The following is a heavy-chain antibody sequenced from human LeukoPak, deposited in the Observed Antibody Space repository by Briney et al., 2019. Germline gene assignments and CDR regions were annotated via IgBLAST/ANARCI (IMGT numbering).Heavy chain of an antibody. Sequence: PSETLSLTCTVSGGSISSSSYYWGWIRQPPGKGLEWIGSIYYSGSTYYNPSLKSRVTISVDTSKNQFSLRLSSVTAADTAVYYCARFPYSSSWDHRFDPWGQGTLVTVSS. CDR2: IYYSGST. CDR1: GGSISSSSYY. D-gene: IGHD6-13*01. CDR3: ARFPYSSSWDHRFDP. J-gene: IGHJ5*02. V-gene: IGHV4-39*01.